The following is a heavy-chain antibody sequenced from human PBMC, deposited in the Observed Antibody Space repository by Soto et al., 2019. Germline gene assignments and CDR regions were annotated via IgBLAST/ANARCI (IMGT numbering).Heavy chain of an antibody. Sequence: QVQLVQSGAEVKKPGASVKVSCKASGYTFTSYGISWVRQAPGQGLGGRGGISAYNGNTNKAQKLQGRVTRTTKTSTSTAYMELRSLRSDDTAVYYCARGGSLEYCTNGVCSGRSAYYYSMDVWGQGTTVTVSS. V-gene: IGHV1-18*01. D-gene: IGHD2-8*01. CDR3: ARGGSLEYCTNGVCSGRSAYYYSMDV. CDR1: GYTFTSYG. CDR2: ISAYNGNT. J-gene: IGHJ6*02.